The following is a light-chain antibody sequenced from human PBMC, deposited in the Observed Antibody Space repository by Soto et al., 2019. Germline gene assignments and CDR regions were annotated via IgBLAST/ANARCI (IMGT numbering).Light chain of an antibody. V-gene: IGLV2-8*01. Sequence: QSALTQPASVSGSPGQSITISCTGTSSDVGGYDYASWYQQHPGKAPKVIIYEVSKRASGVPDRFSGSKSGNTASLTVSGLQAEDEADYYCSSYAGSNNVLFGGGTKLTVL. CDR1: SSDVGGYDY. CDR3: SSYAGSNNVL. CDR2: EVS. J-gene: IGLJ2*01.